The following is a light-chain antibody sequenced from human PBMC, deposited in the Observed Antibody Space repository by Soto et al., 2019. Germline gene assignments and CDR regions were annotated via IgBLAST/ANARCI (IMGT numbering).Light chain of an antibody. J-gene: IGLJ1*01. CDR3: SSYTSSSTLLYV. V-gene: IGLV1-47*01. CDR1: SSNIGSNY. CDR2: RNN. Sequence: QSVLTQPPSASGTPGQRVTISCSGSSSNIGSNYVYWYQQLPGTAPKLLIYRNNQRPSGVPDRFSGSKSGTSASLTISGLQAEDEADYYCSSYTSSSTLLYVFGTGTKVTVL.